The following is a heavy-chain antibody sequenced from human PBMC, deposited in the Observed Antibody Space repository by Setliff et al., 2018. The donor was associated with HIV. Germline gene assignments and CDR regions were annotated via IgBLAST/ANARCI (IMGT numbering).Heavy chain of an antibody. D-gene: IGHD3-3*01. CDR2: IYYSGTT. J-gene: IGHJ4*02. Sequence: SETLSLTCSVSGVSIISGGFYWSWIRQHPEKGLEWIGYIYYSGTTTYNPSLRSRVTISLDTSKSQFSLKVASVTAADTALYYCATSTRKNFDFWSDTRTAYPPYYFDYWGQGILVTVSS. V-gene: IGHV4-31*03. CDR3: ATSTRKNFDFWSDTRTAYPPYYFDY. CDR1: GVSIISGGFY.